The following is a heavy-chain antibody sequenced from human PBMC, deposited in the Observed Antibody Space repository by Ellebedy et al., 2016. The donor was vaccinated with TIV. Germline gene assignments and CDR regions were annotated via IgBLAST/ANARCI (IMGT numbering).Heavy chain of an antibody. CDR1: GFSLSTNEVG. CDR3: AHCSYDAFWSGVHCGY. J-gene: IGHJ4*02. Sequence: SGPTLVKPTQTLTLTCTFSGFSLSTNEVGVGWIRQPPGKALEWLALIYWDDDKHYNTSLRSRLTVTKDTSKNQVVLTMTQMDPVDTATYFCAHCSYDAFWSGVHCGYWGQGTLVTVSS. D-gene: IGHD3-22*01. V-gene: IGHV2-5*02. CDR2: IYWDDDK.